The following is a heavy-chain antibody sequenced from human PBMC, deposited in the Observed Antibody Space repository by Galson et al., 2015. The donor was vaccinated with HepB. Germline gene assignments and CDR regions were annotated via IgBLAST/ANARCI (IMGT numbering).Heavy chain of an antibody. CDR1: GDTLIELA. CDR3: TSADLWSGYFDH. D-gene: IGHD3-3*01. V-gene: IGHV1-24*01. CDR2: FDPEDEKT. J-gene: IGHJ4*01. Sequence: SVKVSCKVSGDTLIELAMHWVRQAPGKGLEWLGGFDPEDEKTIYAQKFQGRVTMVADTSTDTAYMELTSLTFDDTAVYFCTSADLWSGYFDHCGQGTLVTVSS.